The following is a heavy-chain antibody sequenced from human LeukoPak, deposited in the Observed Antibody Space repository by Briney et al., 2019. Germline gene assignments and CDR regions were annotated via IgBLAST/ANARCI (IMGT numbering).Heavy chain of an antibody. J-gene: IGHJ4*02. V-gene: IGHV3-74*03. CDR2: INGDGSST. Sequence: GGSLRLSCAASGFTFSGYWIHWVRQAPGKVLVWVSRINGDGSSTTYADSVKGRFTISRDNAKNTLYLQMNSLRAEDTAVYYCTREVPTTYWGQGTLVTVSS. CDR1: GFTFSGYW. D-gene: IGHD5-12*01. CDR3: TREVPTTY.